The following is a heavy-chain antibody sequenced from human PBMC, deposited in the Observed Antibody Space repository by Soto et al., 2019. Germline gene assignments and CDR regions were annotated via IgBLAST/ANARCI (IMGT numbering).Heavy chain of an antibody. Sequence: EVQLVESGGGLVKPGGSLRLSCAASGFTFSNAWMNWVRQAPGKGLEWVGRIKSKTDGGTTDYAAPVKGRFTISRDDSKNTLYLQMNSLKTEDTAVYYCTALIAAAYYYCYGMDVWGQGTTVTVSS. CDR2: IKSKTDGGTT. J-gene: IGHJ6*02. D-gene: IGHD6-13*01. CDR1: GFTFSNAW. CDR3: TALIAAAYYYCYGMDV. V-gene: IGHV3-15*07.